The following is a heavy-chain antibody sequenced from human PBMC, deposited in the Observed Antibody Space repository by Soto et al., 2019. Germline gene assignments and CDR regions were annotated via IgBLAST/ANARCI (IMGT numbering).Heavy chain of an antibody. V-gene: IGHV3-23*01. D-gene: IGHD6-13*01. CDR2: ISSNGENT. Sequence: GGSLRLSCAASRFTSGYHAMNWVRQAPGKGLEWVSTISSNGENTHYADSVKGRFIISSDNSSNTVALQMNSLRVEDTAIYYCVSRVSAHFDSWGQGTLVTVPQ. J-gene: IGHJ4*01. CDR1: RFTSGYHA. CDR3: VSRVSAHFDS.